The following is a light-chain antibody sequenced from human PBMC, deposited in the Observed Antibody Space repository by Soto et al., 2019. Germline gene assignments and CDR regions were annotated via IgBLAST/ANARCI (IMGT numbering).Light chain of an antibody. V-gene: IGKV1-27*01. CDR2: AAS. CDR1: QGINSY. CDR3: QKYNSAPLT. Sequence: DIQMTQSRSSLSASVGDRVTITCRASQGINSYLAWYQQKPGKVPKLLIYAASILQSGVPSRFSGSGSGTDFTLTISSLQPEDVATYYCQKYNSAPLTFGGGTKVEIK. J-gene: IGKJ4*01.